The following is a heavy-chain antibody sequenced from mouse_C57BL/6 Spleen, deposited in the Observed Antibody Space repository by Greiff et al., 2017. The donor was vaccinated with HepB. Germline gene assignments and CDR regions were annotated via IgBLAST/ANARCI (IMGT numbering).Heavy chain of an antibody. CDR3: ARREGYYSNYDAMDY. CDR2: IDPSDSYT. D-gene: IGHD2-12*01. Sequence: VQLQQSGAELVMPGASVKLSCKASGYTFTSYWMHWVKQRPGQGLEWIGEIDPSDSYTNYNQKFKGKSTLTVDKSSSTAYMQLSSLTSEDSAVYYCARREGYYSNYDAMDYWGQGTSVTVSS. V-gene: IGHV1-69*01. CDR1: GYTFTSYW. J-gene: IGHJ4*01.